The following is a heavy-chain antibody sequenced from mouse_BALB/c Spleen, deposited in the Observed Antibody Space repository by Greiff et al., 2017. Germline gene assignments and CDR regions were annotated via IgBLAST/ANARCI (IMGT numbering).Heavy chain of an antibody. CDR3: ARRDWDWYFDV. D-gene: IGHD4-1*01. Sequence: EVHLVESGPGLVKPSQSLSLTCSVTGYSITSGYYWNWIRQFPGNKLEWMGYISYDGSNNYNPSLKNRISITRDTSKNQFFLKLNSVTTEDTATYYCARRDWDWYFDVWGQGTTLTVSS. J-gene: IGHJ2*01. CDR2: ISYDGSN. CDR1: GYSITSGYY. V-gene: IGHV3-6*02.